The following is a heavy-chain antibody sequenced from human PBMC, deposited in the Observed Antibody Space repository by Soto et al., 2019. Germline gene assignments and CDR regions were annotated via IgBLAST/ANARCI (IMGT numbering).Heavy chain of an antibody. D-gene: IGHD2-15*01. Sequence: SETLSLTCTVSGGSISSYYWSWIRQPPGKGLEWIGYIYYSGSTNYNPSLKSRVTISVDTSKNQFSLKLSSVTAADTAVYYCARVKEDIVVVVAASDVDDYYYMDVWGKGTTVTVSS. V-gene: IGHV4-59*13. CDR2: IYYSGST. CDR1: GGSISSYY. CDR3: ARVKEDIVVVVAASDVDDYYYMDV. J-gene: IGHJ6*03.